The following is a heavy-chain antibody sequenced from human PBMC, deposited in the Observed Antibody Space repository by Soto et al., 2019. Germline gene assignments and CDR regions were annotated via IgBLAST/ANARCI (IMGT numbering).Heavy chain of an antibody. J-gene: IGHJ4*02. V-gene: IGHV1-69*02. Sequence: SVKVSCKASGGTFSIYTISWVLRAPGQGLEWMGRIIPILGIANYAQKFQGRVTITADKSASTAYMELSSLRSEDTAVYYCARLGSYDSSGSLDYWGQGTLVTVSS. CDR3: ARLGSYDSSGSLDY. CDR2: IIPILGIA. CDR1: GGTFSIYT. D-gene: IGHD3-22*01.